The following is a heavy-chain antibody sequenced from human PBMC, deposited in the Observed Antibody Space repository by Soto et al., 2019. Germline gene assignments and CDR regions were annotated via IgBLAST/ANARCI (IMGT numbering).Heavy chain of an antibody. CDR3: ARDLGELWPSVGGY. J-gene: IGHJ4*02. D-gene: IGHD1-26*01. Sequence: QVQLVESGGGVVQPGRSLRLSCAASGFTFNTYGMHWVRQAPGKGLEWVAVIYYDGRNKYYADSVKGRFTISRDNSKNTLNLQMNSLRVEDTAVYYCARDLGELWPSVGGYWSQGTLVTVSS. CDR1: GFTFNTYG. CDR2: IYYDGRNK. V-gene: IGHV3-33*01.